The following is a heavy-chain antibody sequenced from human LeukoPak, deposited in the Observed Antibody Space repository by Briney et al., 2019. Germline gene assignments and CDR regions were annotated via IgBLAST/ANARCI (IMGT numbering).Heavy chain of an antibody. Sequence: PGGSLRLSCAASGFTFDDYAMHWVRQAPGKGLEWVSLISGDGGSTYYADSVKGRFTISRDNSKNSLYLQMNSLRTEDTALYYCAKGGHYDILTGSYYYYGMDVWGQGTTVTVSS. CDR3: AKGGHYDILTGSYYYYGMDV. CDR2: ISGDGGST. J-gene: IGHJ6*02. CDR1: GFTFDDYA. V-gene: IGHV3-43*02. D-gene: IGHD3-9*01.